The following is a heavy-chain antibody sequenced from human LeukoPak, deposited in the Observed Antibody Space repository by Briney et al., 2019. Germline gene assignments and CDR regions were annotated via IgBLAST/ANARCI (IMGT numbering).Heavy chain of an antibody. Sequence: SETLSLTCTVSGGSISSYYWSWNRQPPGKGLEWIGYIYTSGSTNYNPSLKSRVTISVDTSKNQFSLKLSSVTAADTAVYYCARIYCGGDCYSGYYYYMDVWGKGTTVTVSS. V-gene: IGHV4-4*09. CDR2: IYTSGST. CDR1: GGSISSYY. J-gene: IGHJ6*03. CDR3: ARIYCGGDCYSGYYYYMDV. D-gene: IGHD2-21*02.